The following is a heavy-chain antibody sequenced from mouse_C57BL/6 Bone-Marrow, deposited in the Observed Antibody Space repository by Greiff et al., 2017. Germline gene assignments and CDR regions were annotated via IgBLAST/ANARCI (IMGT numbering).Heavy chain of an antibody. CDR2: INPSTGGT. D-gene: IGHD1-1*01. CDR1: GYSFTGYY. CDR3: ARGKYYGRSYDAMDY. J-gene: IGHJ4*01. Sequence: VQLQQSGPELVKPGASVKISCKASGYSFTGYYMNWVKQSPEKSLEWIGEINPSTGGTTYNQKFKAKATLTVDKSSSTAYMQLKSLTSEDSAVYYCARGKYYGRSYDAMDYWGQGTSVTVSS. V-gene: IGHV1-42*01.